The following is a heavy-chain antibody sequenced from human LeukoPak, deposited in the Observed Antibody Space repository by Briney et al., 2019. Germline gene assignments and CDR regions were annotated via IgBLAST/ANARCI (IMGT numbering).Heavy chain of an antibody. D-gene: IGHD3-10*01. J-gene: IGHJ6*02. Sequence: PGGSLRLSCAASGFTFSSYWMHWVRQATGKGLEWVSAIGTAGDTYYPGSVKGRFTISRENAKNSLYLQMNSLRAGDTAVYYCARAPFSMVRGTSYGMDVWGQGTTVTVSS. V-gene: IGHV3-13*01. CDR2: IGTAGDT. CDR1: GFTFSSYW. CDR3: ARAPFSMVRGTSYGMDV.